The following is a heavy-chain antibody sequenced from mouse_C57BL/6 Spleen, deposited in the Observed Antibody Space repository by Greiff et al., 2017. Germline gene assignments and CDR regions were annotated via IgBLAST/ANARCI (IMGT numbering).Heavy chain of an antibody. J-gene: IGHJ4*01. V-gene: IGHV5-17*01. CDR2: ISSGSSTI. D-gene: IGHD1-1*01. CDR3: ARLFYYYYAMDY. CDR1: GFTFSDYG. Sequence: DVKLVESGGGLVKPGGSLKLSCAASGFTFSDYGMHWVRQAPEQGLAWVAYISSGSSTIYYADTVKGRFTISRDNAKNTLFLQMTSLRSEDTAMYYCARLFYYYYAMDYWGQGTSVTVSS.